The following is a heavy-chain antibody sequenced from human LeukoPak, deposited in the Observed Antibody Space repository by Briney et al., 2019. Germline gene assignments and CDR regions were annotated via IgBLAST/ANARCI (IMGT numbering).Heavy chain of an antibody. CDR3: ARSPLPYYYDSSGPFDY. D-gene: IGHD3-22*01. CDR1: GYTFMNYG. J-gene: IGHJ4*02. CDR2: ISAYNGNT. Sequence: GASVKVSCKASGYTFMNYGITWVRQAPRQGLEWVGWISAYNGNTNYAQKLQGRVTMTTETSTSTAYMELRSLTSDDTAVYYCARSPLPYYYDSSGPFDYWGQGTLVTVSS. V-gene: IGHV1-18*01.